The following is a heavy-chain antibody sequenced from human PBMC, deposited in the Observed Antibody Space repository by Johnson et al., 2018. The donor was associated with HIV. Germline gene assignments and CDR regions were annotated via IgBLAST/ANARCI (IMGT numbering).Heavy chain of an antibody. V-gene: IGHV3-30-3*01. D-gene: IGHD4-17*01. CDR3: AKWGWEATVTNDAFDI. CDR1: GFTFSSYA. CDR2: ISYDGTNK. Sequence: QVQLVESGGGLVQPGGSLRLSCAASGFTFSSYAMHWVRQAPGKGLEWVAVISYDGTNKYYADSVKGRFTISRDNSKNTVFVQMNSLRAEDTAVYYCAKWGWEATVTNDAFDIWGQGTMVTV. J-gene: IGHJ3*02.